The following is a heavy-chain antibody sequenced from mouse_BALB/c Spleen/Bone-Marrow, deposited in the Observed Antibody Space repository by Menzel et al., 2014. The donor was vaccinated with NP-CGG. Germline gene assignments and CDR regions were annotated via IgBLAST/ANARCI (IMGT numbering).Heavy chain of an antibody. Sequence: LQEPGPGLVAPSQSLSITCTTSGFSLASYWVHWVRQPPGKGLEWRGVMWAGGSTNYNSGLLYKLSNHKDLTESQIFLKTNRLQTHDTAMYSWTTESNFYSIDSWGQGNSVSVAS. CDR3: TTESNFYSIDS. CDR2: MWAGGST. J-gene: IGHJ4*01. V-gene: IGHV2-9*02. CDR1: GFSLASYW.